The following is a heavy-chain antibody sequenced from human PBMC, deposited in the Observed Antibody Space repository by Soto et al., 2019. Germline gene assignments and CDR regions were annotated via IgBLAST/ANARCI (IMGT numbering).Heavy chain of an antibody. CDR3: ARDGMAVAGDIWFDP. V-gene: IGHV3-21*01. CDR1: GFTFSSYS. CDR2: ISSSSSYI. Sequence: GGSLRLSCAASGFTFSSYSMNWVRQAPGKGLEWVSSISSSSSYIYYADSVKGRFTISRDNAKNSLYLQMNSLRAEDTAVYYCARDGMAVAGDIWFDPWGQGTLVTVSS. J-gene: IGHJ5*02. D-gene: IGHD6-19*01.